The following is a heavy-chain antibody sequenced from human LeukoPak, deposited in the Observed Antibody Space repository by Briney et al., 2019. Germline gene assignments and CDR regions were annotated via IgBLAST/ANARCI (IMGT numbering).Heavy chain of an antibody. CDR3: ARDPGVVAFHYFDY. D-gene: IGHD3-3*01. J-gene: IGHJ4*02. CDR2: IGGSGGST. Sequence: PGGSLRLSCAASGFTFSSYAMGWVRQAPGKGLEWVSAIGGSGGSTYYADSVKGRFTISRDNSKNTLYLQMNSLRAEDTALYYCARDPGVVAFHYFDYWGQGTLVTVSS. CDR1: GFTFSSYA. V-gene: IGHV3-23*01.